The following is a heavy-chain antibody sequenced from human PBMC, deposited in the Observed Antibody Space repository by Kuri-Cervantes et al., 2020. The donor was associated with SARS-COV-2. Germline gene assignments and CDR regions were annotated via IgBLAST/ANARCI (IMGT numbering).Heavy chain of an antibody. D-gene: IGHD3-3*01. J-gene: IGHJ4*02. CDR3: ARALTIFSPGYFDY. V-gene: IGHV1-69*13. CDR2: IIPIFGTA. CDR1: GGTFSSYA. Sequence: SVTVSCKASGGTFSSYAISWVRQAPGHGLEWMGGIIPIFGTANYAQKFQGRVTITADESTSTAYMELSSLRSEDTAVYYCARALTIFSPGYFDYWGQGTLVTVSS.